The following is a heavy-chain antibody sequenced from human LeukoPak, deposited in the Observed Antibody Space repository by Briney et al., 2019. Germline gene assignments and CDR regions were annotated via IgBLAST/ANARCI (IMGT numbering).Heavy chain of an antibody. J-gene: IGHJ4*02. V-gene: IGHV4-59*01. Sequence: SETLSLTCTVSGGSISSYYWSWLRQPPGKGLEWIGYIYYSGSTNYNPSLKSRVTISVDTSKNQFSLKLSSVTAADTAVYYCARASGGSSYYTLGALDYWGQGTLVTVSS. CDR1: GGSISSYY. CDR2: IYYSGST. D-gene: IGHD2-15*01. CDR3: ARASGGSSYYTLGALDY.